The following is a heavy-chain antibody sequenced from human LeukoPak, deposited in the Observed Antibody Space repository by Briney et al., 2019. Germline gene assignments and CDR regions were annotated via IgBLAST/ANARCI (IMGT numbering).Heavy chain of an antibody. CDR2: IFHSGNT. CDR1: GVSIKSNSW. D-gene: IGHD5-12*01. CDR3: ARDVAGNTFDY. Sequence: SETLSLTCDVSGVSIKSNSWWSWVRQTPGKGLEWIGEIFHSGNTDYNPSLKSRVTISVDTSRNQFSLNLTSMTAADTAVYYCARDVAGNTFDYWGQGTLVTVSS. V-gene: IGHV4-4*02. J-gene: IGHJ4*02.